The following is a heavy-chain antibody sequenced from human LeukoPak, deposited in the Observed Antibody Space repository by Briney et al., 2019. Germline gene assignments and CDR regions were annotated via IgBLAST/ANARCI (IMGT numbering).Heavy chain of an antibody. CDR2: INHSGST. J-gene: IGHJ4*02. D-gene: IGHD2-21*02. Sequence: PSETLSLTCAVYGGSFSGYYWSWIRQPPGKGLEWIGEINHSGSTNYNPSLKSRVTISVDTSKNQFSLELSSVTAADTAVYYCARGRSGLGSIVVVTAIRAKSFDYWGQGTLVTVSS. CDR1: GGSFSGYY. CDR3: ARGRSGLGSIVVVTAIRAKSFDY. V-gene: IGHV4-34*01.